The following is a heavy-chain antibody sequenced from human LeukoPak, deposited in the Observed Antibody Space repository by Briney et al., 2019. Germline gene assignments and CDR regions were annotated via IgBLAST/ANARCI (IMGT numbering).Heavy chain of an antibody. D-gene: IGHD1-26*01. CDR3: ASRSYSGSYPFDY. Sequence: SVKVSCKASGGTFSSYAISWVRQAPGQGLEWMGRIIPIFGIANYAQKFQGRVTITADKSPGTAYMELSSPRSEDTAVYYCASRSYSGSYPFDYWGQGTLVTVSS. CDR2: IIPIFGIA. CDR1: GGTFSSYA. J-gene: IGHJ4*02. V-gene: IGHV1-69*04.